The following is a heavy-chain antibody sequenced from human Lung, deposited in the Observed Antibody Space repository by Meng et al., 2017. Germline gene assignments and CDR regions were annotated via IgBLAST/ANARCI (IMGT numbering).Heavy chain of an antibody. CDR1: GYTFASSATYG. Sequence: QVQLEQSGVEVKKPGASVKVSCKASGYTFASSATYGITWVRQAPGKGLEWMGWINSYVGNTNYAQNLQGRVTMTTETSTSTAYMELRSLRSDDTAVYYCARDSNGIASALRTWGQGTLVTVSS. V-gene: IGHV1-18*01. J-gene: IGHJ5*02. D-gene: IGHD6-13*01. CDR2: INSYVGNT. CDR3: ARDSNGIASALRT.